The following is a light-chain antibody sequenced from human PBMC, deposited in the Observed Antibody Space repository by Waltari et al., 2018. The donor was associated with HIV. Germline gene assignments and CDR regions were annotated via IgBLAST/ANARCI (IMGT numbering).Light chain of an antibody. CDR1: ASNIGSNP. J-gene: IGLJ2*01. Sequence: QSVLTQPPSASETPGQRVTISCSGSASNIGSNPVNWYQQLLGTAPKLLIYSTDQRPSGVPDRFSGSKSGTSASLAITGLQSEDEADYFCATWDDSLNGHVVFGGGTKLTVL. CDR3: ATWDDSLNGHVV. V-gene: IGLV1-44*01. CDR2: STD.